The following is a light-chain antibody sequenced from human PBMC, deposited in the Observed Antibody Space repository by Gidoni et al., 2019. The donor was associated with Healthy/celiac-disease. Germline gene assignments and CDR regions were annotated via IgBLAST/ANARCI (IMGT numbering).Light chain of an antibody. Sequence: EIVLTQSPATLSLSPGERATLSCRASQSVSSYLAGYQQKPGQAPRLLINDASNRATGIPARFSGRGSGTDFTLTISNREPEDFAVYYCQQRSNWPLTFGGGTKVEIK. J-gene: IGKJ4*01. CDR2: DAS. CDR3: QQRSNWPLT. CDR1: QSVSSY. V-gene: IGKV3-11*01.